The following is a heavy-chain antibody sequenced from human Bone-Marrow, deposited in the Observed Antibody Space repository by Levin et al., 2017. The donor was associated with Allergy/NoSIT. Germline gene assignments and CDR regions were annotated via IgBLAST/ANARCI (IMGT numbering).Heavy chain of an antibody. CDR1: GFTFSSYA. J-gene: IGHJ4*02. V-gene: IGHV3-64*01. CDR2: ISTNGGNT. Sequence: AGGSLRLSCAASGFTFSSYAMHWVRQAPGKGLEYVSSISTNGGNTYYAISVKGRFTISRDNSRNTLYLQMGSLRADDMAVYYCAREGLNYDILTGYSGASYFDNWGQGTLVTVSS. CDR3: AREGLNYDILTGYSGASYFDN. D-gene: IGHD3-9*01.